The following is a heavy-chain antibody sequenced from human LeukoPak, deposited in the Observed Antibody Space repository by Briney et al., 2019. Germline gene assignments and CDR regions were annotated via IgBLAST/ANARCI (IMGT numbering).Heavy chain of an antibody. Sequence: SETLSLTCTAYGGSFSGYYWTWIRQALGKGLEWIGEVNHRGNSKYNPSLKSRVTISVDTSKNEFSLKLSSVTAADTAVYYCTREGYDILTGDYIVDWGQGTLVTVSS. CDR2: VNHRGNS. CDR1: GGSFSGYY. J-gene: IGHJ4*02. V-gene: IGHV4-34*01. D-gene: IGHD3-9*01. CDR3: TREGYDILTGDYIVD.